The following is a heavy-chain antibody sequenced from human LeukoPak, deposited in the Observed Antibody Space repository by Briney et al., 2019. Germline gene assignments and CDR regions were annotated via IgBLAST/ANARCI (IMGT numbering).Heavy chain of an antibody. CDR1: GGSFSGYY. V-gene: IGHV4-34*01. CDR2: INHSGST. Sequence: PSETLSLTCAVYGGSFSGYYWRWIRQPPGKGLEWIGEINHSGSTNYNPSLKSRVTISVDTSKNQFSLKLSSVTAADTAVYYCARFTGNSHPTGEYWGQGTLVTVSS. CDR3: ARFTGNSHPTGEY. J-gene: IGHJ4*02. D-gene: IGHD1-1*01.